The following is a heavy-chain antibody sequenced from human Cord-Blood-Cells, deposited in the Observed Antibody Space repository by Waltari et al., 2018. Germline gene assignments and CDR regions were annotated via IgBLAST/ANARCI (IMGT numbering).Heavy chain of an antibody. CDR1: GFTFSSYA. CDR2: ISSNGGST. J-gene: IGHJ4*02. D-gene: IGHD3-10*01. Sequence: EVQLVESGGGLVQPGGSLRLSCSASGFTFSSYAMHWVRQAPGKGMEYVSAISSNGGSTYYADSVKGRFTISRENSKNTLYLQMSSLRAEDTAVYYCVKSLHLDRFGDYWGQGTLVTVSS. V-gene: IGHV3-64D*09. CDR3: VKSLHLDRFGDY.